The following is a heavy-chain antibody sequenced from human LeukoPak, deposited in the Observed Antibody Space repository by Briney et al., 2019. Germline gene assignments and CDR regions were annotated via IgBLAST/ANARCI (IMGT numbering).Heavy chain of an antibody. Sequence: SETLSLTCTVSGGSISSSSYYWGWIRQPPGKGLEWIGSIYYSGSTYYNPSLKSRITISVDTSKNQFSLKLSSVTAADTAVYYCARHSPYYYDSSGYSPNWFDPWGQGTLVTVSS. CDR1: GGSISSSSYY. D-gene: IGHD3-22*01. J-gene: IGHJ5*02. CDR3: ARHSPYYYDSSGYSPNWFDP. V-gene: IGHV4-39*01. CDR2: IYYSGST.